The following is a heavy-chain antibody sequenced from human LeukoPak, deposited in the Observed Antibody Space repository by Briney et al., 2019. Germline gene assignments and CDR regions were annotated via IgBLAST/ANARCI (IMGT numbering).Heavy chain of an antibody. CDR1: GFTFSSYA. CDR3: ARAYLPHTAYYDILTGPALDY. V-gene: IGHV3-30-3*01. Sequence: PGRSLRLSCAASGFTFSSYAMHWVRQAPGKGLEWVAVISYDGSNKYYADSVKGRFTISRDNSKNTLYLQMNSLRAEDTAVYYCARAYLPHTAYYDILTGPALDYWGQGTLVTVSS. CDR2: ISYDGSNK. J-gene: IGHJ4*02. D-gene: IGHD3-9*01.